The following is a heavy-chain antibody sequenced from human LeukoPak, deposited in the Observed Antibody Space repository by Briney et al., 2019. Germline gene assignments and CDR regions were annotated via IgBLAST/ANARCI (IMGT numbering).Heavy chain of an antibody. CDR3: AREAPRARDFDY. J-gene: IGHJ4*02. Sequence: GGSLRLSCAASGFTFSSYSMNWVRQAPGKGLEWVSSISSSSSYIYYADSVKGRFTISRDNAKNSLYLQMNSLRAEDTAVYYCAREAPRARDFDYWGQGTLVTVSS. CDR1: GFTFSSYS. D-gene: IGHD1-26*01. CDR2: ISSSSSYI. V-gene: IGHV3-21*01.